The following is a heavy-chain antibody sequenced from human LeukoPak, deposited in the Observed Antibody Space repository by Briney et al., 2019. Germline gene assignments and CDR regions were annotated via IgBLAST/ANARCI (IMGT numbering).Heavy chain of an antibody. CDR3: ATGRGRH. Sequence: SETLSLTCTVSGGSINNYYWGWIRQPPGKGLEWIGSIYYTGSTYYNPSLKSRVTIFVDTSKNQFSLKLSSVTAADTAVYYCATGRGRHWGQGTLVTVSS. CDR2: IYYTGST. J-gene: IGHJ4*02. D-gene: IGHD1-26*01. V-gene: IGHV4-39*01. CDR1: GGSINNYY.